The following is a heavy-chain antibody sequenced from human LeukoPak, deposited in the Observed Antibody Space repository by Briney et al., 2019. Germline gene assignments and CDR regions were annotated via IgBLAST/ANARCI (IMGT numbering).Heavy chain of an antibody. V-gene: IGHV4-34*01. CDR1: GGSFSGYY. J-gene: IGHJ4*02. CDR2: INHSGST. D-gene: IGHD3-22*01. Sequence: PSETLSLTCAVYGGSFSGYYWSWIRQPPGKGLEWIGEINHSGSTYYNPSLKSRVTISVDTSKNQFSLKLSSVTAADTAVYYCARQGPNYYDSSGYYLPLEYFDYWGQGTLVTVSS. CDR3: ARQGPNYYDSSGYYLPLEYFDY.